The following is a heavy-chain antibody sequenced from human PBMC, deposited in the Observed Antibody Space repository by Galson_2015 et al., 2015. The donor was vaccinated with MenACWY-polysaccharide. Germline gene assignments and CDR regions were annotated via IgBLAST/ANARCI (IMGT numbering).Heavy chain of an antibody. CDR2: IRTGGSST. D-gene: IGHD2-21*02. CDR1: GFTFSSYW. V-gene: IGHV3-74*01. J-gene: IGHJ3*01. Sequence: SLRLSCAASGFTFSSYWMHWVRQAPGEGLVWVSGIRTGGSSTSYADSVKGRFTISRDNAKNTVYLQMNSLRVEDTAVYYCARDNHCGAGCTIQDAFDVWGQGTKVTVSS. CDR3: ARDNHCGAGCTIQDAFDV.